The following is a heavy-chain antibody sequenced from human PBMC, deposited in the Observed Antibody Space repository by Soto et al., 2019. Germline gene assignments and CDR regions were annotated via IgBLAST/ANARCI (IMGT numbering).Heavy chain of an antibody. D-gene: IGHD1-1*01. V-gene: IGHV1-58*02. CDR3: ARLEYNFGANRFDP. CDR2: IVVGSGNT. J-gene: IGHJ5*02. Sequence: SVKVSCKASGFTFTSSAMQWVRQARGQRLEWIGWIVVGSGNTNYAQKFQGQVIISVDKSISTAYLQWSSLKASDTAMYYCARLEYNFGANRFDPWGQGTLVTVSS. CDR1: GFTFTSSA.